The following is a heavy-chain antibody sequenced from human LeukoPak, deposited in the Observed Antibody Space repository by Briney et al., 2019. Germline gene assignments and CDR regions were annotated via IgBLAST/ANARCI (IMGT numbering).Heavy chain of an antibody. D-gene: IGHD2/OR15-2a*01. CDR3: TRSAINRADY. Sequence: ASVKVSCKASGYTFTNYAINWVRQAPGQGLEWMGWINTNTGNPIYAQGFTGRFVFSLDTSVSTAYLQISSLKSEDTAVYYCTRSAINRADYWGQGTLVTVSS. J-gene: IGHJ4*02. CDR2: INTNTGNP. CDR1: GYTFTNYA. V-gene: IGHV7-4-1*02.